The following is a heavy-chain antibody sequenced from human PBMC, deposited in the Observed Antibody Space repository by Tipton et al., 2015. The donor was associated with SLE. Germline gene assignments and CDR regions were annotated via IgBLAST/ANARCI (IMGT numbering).Heavy chain of an antibody. CDR3: ARDGYDMLTGHYYGMDV. D-gene: IGHD3-9*01. V-gene: IGHV4-4*07. CDR1: GGSISSYY. Sequence: TLSLTCTVSGGSISSYYWSWIRQPAGKGLEWIGRIYTSGSTNYNPPLKSRVTMSVDTAKNQFSLKLSSVTAADTAVYYCARDGYDMLTGHYYGMDVWGQGTTVTVSS. J-gene: IGHJ6*02. CDR2: IYTSGST.